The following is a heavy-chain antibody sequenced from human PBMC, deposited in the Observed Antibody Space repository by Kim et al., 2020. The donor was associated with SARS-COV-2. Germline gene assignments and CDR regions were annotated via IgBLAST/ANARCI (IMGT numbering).Heavy chain of an antibody. D-gene: IGHD6-19*01. CDR2: ISSSGADT. J-gene: IGHJ4*02. V-gene: IGHV3-23*01. CDR1: GFTFKNYI. Sequence: GGSLRLSCAASGFTFKNYIMGWARQAPGKGLEWVSAISSSGADTYYADSVKGRFIISRDNSKNTLHLQMNSLRAEDTAMFYCVGYLSGYRVQYWGQGTLVTVSS. CDR3: VGYLSGYRVQY.